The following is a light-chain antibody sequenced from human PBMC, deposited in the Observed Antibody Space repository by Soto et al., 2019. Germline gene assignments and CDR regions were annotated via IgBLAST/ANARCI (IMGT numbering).Light chain of an antibody. CDR2: GAS. V-gene: IGKV3-20*01. CDR3: QQYGSSGT. CDR1: QSVSNNY. Sequence: PWERATLSCRASQSVSNNYLAWYQQKPGQAPRLLIYGASNRATGIPDRFSGSGSGTDFTLTISRLEPEDFAVYYCQQYGSSGTFGQGTKVDIK. J-gene: IGKJ1*01.